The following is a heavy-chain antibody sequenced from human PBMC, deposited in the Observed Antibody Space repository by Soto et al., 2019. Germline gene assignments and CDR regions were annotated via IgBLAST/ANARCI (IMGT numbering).Heavy chain of an antibody. CDR3: AREGGASDTAMNDGMDV. Sequence: TVSLTCTVSGGSISSGGYYWSWIRQHPGKGLEWIGYIYYSGSTYYNPSLKSRVTISVDTSKNQFSLKLSAVTAADTAVYYCAREGGASDTAMNDGMDVWGQGTTVTVSS. V-gene: IGHV4-31*03. J-gene: IGHJ6*02. CDR2: IYYSGST. D-gene: IGHD5-18*01. CDR1: GGSISSGGYY.